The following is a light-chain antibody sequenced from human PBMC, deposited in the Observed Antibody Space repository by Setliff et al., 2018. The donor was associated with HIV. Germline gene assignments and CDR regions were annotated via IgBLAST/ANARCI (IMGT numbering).Light chain of an antibody. CDR3: SSYAVSSTYV. V-gene: IGLV2-14*03. CDR1: SSDVGGYNY. J-gene: IGLJ1*01. Sequence: QSVLTQPASVSGSPGQAITISCTGTSSDVGGYNYVSWYQQHPGKAPRLMIYDVSNRPSGVSYRFSGSKAGNTASLTISGLQAEDEADYYCSSYAVSSTYVFGTGTKVTVL. CDR2: DVS.